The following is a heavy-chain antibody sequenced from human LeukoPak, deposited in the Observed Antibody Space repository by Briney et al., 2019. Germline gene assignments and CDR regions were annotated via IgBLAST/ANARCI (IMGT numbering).Heavy chain of an antibody. Sequence: GGSLRLSCAASEFTFSDYYMSWIRQAPGKGLEWVSYISSSGSTIYYADSVKGRFTISRDNAKNSLYLQMNSLRAEDTAVYYCAREKAYYDSSGYYSLFDYWGQGTPVTVSS. CDR1: EFTFSDYY. CDR2: ISSSGSTI. CDR3: AREKAYYDSSGYYSLFDY. J-gene: IGHJ4*02. D-gene: IGHD3-22*01. V-gene: IGHV3-11*01.